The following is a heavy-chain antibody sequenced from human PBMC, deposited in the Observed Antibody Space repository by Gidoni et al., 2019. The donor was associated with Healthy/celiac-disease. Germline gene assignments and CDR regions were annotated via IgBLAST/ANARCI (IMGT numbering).Heavy chain of an antibody. D-gene: IGHD2-2*01. CDR2: IYYSGST. V-gene: IGHV4-39*01. CDR3: ARIGFQYQLLFDWFDP. CDR1: GGSISSSSYY. J-gene: IGHJ5*02. Sequence: QLQLQESGPGLVKPSETLSLTCTVSGGSISSSSYYWGWIRQPPGKGLEWIGSIYYSGSTYYNPSLKSRVTISVDTSKNQFSLKLSSVTAADTAVYYCARIGFQYQLLFDWFDPWGQGTLVTVSS.